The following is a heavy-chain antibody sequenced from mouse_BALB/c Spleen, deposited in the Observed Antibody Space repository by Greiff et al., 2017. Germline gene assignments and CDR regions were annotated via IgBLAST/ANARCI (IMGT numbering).Heavy chain of an antibody. J-gene: IGHJ2*01. D-gene: IGHD1-1*01. V-gene: IGHV1-5*01. CDR3: TREGNYYGSRHLDY. Sequence: VHVKQSGTVLARPGASVKMSCKASGYTFTSYWMHWVKQRPGQGLEWIGAIYPGNSDTSYNQKFKGKAKPTAVTSTSTAYMELSSLTNEDSAVYYCTREGNYYGSRHLDYWGQGTTLTVSS. CDR1: GYTFTSYW. CDR2: IYPGNSDT.